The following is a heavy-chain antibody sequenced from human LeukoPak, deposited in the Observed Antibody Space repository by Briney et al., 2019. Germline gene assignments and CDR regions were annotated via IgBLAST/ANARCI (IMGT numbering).Heavy chain of an antibody. V-gene: IGHV1-46*01. D-gene: IGHD2-2*01. CDR1: GYTFTSYY. CDR3: AREVIVVVPAAHNWFDP. CDR2: INPSGGST. Sequence: ASVKVSCKASGYTFTSYYMHWVRQAPGQGLEWMGIINPSGGSTSYAQKFQGRVTMTRDTSTSTVYMELSSLRSENTAVYYCAREVIVVVPAAHNWFDPGAREPWSPSPQ. J-gene: IGHJ5*02.